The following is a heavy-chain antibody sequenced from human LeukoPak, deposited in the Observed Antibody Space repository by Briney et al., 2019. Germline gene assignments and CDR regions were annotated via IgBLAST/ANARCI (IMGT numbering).Heavy chain of an antibody. CDR1: GGSISTYY. D-gene: IGHD6-6*01. Sequence: SETLSLTCTVSGGSISTYYWSWIRQPPGKGLEWIGYIYYSGSTNYNPSLKSRVTISVDTSKNQFSLKLSSVTAADTAVYYCASSHPLSSSARGNNYFDYWGQGTLVTVSS. CDR2: IYYSGST. CDR3: ASSHPLSSSARGNNYFDY. V-gene: IGHV4-59*01. J-gene: IGHJ4*02.